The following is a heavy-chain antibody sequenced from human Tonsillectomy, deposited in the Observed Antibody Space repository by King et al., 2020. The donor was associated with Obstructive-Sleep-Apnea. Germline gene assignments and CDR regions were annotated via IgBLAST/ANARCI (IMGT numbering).Heavy chain of an antibody. Sequence: TLKESGPTLVKPTQTLTLTCTFSGFSLSTSGVGVGWIRQPPGKALEWLALTYWDDDKRYSPSLKSRRTITKDTSKNQVVLTMTNMDPVDTATYYCAHRGYDSSGYPFDPWGQGTLVTVSS. CDR3: AHRGYDSSGYPFDP. V-gene: IGHV2-5*02. D-gene: IGHD3-22*01. J-gene: IGHJ5*02. CDR1: GFSLSTSGVG. CDR2: TYWDDDK.